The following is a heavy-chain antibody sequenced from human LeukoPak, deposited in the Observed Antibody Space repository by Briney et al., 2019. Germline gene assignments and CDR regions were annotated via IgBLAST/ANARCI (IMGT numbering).Heavy chain of an antibody. V-gene: IGHV1-18*01. D-gene: IGHD6-19*01. CDR3: ARATIAVAGTGYLPYYYYGMDV. J-gene: IGHJ6*02. CDR2: ISAYNGNT. CDR1: GYTFTSYG. Sequence: RASVKVSCKASGYTFTSYGISWVRQAPGQGLEWMGWISAYNGNTNYAQKLQGRVTMTRNTSISTAYMELSSLRSEDTAVYYCARATIAVAGTGYLPYYYYGMDVWGQGTTVTVSS.